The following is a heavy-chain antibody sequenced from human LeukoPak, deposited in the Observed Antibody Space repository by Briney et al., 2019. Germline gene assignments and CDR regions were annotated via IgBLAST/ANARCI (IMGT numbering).Heavy chain of an antibody. V-gene: IGHV1-18*04. D-gene: IGHD3-9*01. CDR3: ARVPRGGRYFDWLNWFDP. CDR1: GYSENFYG. J-gene: IGHJ5*02. CDR2: ISAYNGNT. Sequence: ASVKVSCKTSGYSENFYGITWVRQVAGQGLEWMGWISAYNGNTNYAQKLQGRVTMTTDTSTSTAYMELRSLRSDDTAVYHCARVPRGGRYFDWLNWFDPWGQGTLVTVSS.